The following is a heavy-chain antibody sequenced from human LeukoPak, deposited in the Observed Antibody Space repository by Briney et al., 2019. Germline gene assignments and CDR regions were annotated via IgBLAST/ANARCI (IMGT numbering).Heavy chain of an antibody. J-gene: IGHJ3*02. CDR1: GVTFSDYY. CDR2: ISSSSSYT. Sequence: TGGSLRLSCAASGVTFSDYYMSWIRQAPGKGLEWVSYISSSSSYTNYAAPVKGRFTISRDNAKNSLYLQMNSLRAEDTAVYYCARGPIVPAANDAFAAFDIWGQGTMVTVSS. CDR3: ARGPIVPAANDAFAAFDI. V-gene: IGHV3-11*06. D-gene: IGHD2-2*01.